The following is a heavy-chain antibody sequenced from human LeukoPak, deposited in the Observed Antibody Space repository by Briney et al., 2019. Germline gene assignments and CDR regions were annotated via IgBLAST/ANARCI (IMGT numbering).Heavy chain of an antibody. CDR1: GFTFSSYW. CDR2: IKQDGSEK. CDR3: ARDGGGAIAVAGNIDY. D-gene: IGHD6-19*01. V-gene: IGHV3-7*01. J-gene: IGHJ4*02. Sequence: GGSLRLSCAASGFTFSSYWMSWVRQAPGKGLEWVANIKQDGSEKYYVDSVKGRFTISRDNAKNSLYLQMNSLRAEDTAVYYCARDGGGAIAVAGNIDYWGQGTLVTVSS.